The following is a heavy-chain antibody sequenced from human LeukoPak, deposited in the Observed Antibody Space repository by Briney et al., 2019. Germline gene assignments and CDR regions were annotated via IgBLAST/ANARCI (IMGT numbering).Heavy chain of an antibody. Sequence: GGSLRLSCAASGFTFSSYWMSWVRQAPGKGLEWVATIKYDGSDKYYVDSVKGRFTISRDNAKNSLYLQMNSLSGEDTAVYFCARPSFSSGSYFDHWGQGTLVTVSS. D-gene: IGHD6-19*01. CDR2: IKYDGSDK. CDR1: GFTFSSYW. CDR3: ARPSFSSGSYFDH. V-gene: IGHV3-7*01. J-gene: IGHJ4*02.